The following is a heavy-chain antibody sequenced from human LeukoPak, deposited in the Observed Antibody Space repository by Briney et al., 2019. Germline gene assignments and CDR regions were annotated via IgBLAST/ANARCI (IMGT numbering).Heavy chain of an antibody. CDR3: AKESYGGLYYYYYMDI. CDR2: IKQDGREK. D-gene: IGHD5-18*01. Sequence: GGSLRLSCAASGFTFSSYWMSWVRQAPGKGLEWVANIKQDGREKYFVDSVKGRFTIFRDNSKNRLYLQMNSLRAEDTAVYYCAKESYGGLYYYYYMDIWGKGTTVTVSS. J-gene: IGHJ6*03. V-gene: IGHV3-7*03. CDR1: GFTFSSYW.